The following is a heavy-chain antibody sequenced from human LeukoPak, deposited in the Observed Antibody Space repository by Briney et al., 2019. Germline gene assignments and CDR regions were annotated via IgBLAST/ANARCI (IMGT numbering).Heavy chain of an antibody. Sequence: PSETLSLTCTVSGGSISSYYWSWIRQPPGKGLEWIGYIYYSGSTNYNPSLKSRVTISVDTSKNQFSLKLSSVTAADTAVYYCARLRDGYPQGYWGQGTLVTVSS. CDR1: GGSISSYY. J-gene: IGHJ4*02. D-gene: IGHD5-24*01. V-gene: IGHV4-59*08. CDR3: ARLRDGYPQGY. CDR2: IYYSGST.